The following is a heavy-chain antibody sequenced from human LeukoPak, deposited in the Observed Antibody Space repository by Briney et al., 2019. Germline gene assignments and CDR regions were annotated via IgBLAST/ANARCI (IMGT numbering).Heavy chain of an antibody. V-gene: IGHV3-23*01. CDR1: GFTFSTYA. J-gene: IGHJ4*02. CDR3: AKGLDGSGSYSPLDY. CDR2: ISGDGGYT. D-gene: IGHD3-10*01. Sequence: PGVSLRLSCAASGFTFSTYAMTWVRQAPGKGLEWVSSISGDGGYTYYADFVKGRFTISRDNSNNTLYLPMNSLRAEDTAVYYCAKGLDGSGSYSPLDYWGQGTLVTVSS.